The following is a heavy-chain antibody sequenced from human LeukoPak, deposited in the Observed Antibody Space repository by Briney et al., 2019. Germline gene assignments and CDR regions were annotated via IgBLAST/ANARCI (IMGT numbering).Heavy chain of an antibody. CDR3: ARESCTNGVCYSYYYYYMDV. Sequence: SETLSLTCTASGGSISSYYWSWIRQPAGKGLEWIGRIYTSGSTNYNPSLKSRVTMSVDTSKNQFSLKLSSVTAADTAVYYCARESCTNGVCYSYYYYYMDVWGKGTTVTVSS. D-gene: IGHD2-8*01. V-gene: IGHV4-4*07. J-gene: IGHJ6*03. CDR2: IYTSGST. CDR1: GGSISSYY.